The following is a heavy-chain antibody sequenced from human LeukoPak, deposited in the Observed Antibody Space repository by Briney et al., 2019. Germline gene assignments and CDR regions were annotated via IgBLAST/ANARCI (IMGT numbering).Heavy chain of an antibody. Sequence: SETLSLTCSVSDGSMSGSSFFWGFWVWIRQSPGKGLEWIGSIYNSGSTYYNPSLKSRVTISVDTSNDQFSLNLSSVTVADTAVYFCARDVGRGNWNYDSYMDVWGKGTTVTVSS. V-gene: IGHV4-39*07. D-gene: IGHD1-20*01. J-gene: IGHJ6*03. CDR3: ARDVGRGNWNYDSYMDV. CDR2: IYNSGST. CDR1: DGSMSGSSFF.